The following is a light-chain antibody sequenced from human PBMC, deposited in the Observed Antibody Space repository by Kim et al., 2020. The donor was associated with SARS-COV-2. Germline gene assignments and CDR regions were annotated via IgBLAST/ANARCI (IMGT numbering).Light chain of an antibody. V-gene: IGKV1-16*02. CDR2: ATS. Sequence: DIKMTQSPSLVSASVGDRVTITCRTSQAISNYLAWFQQKPGKDPKCLIYATSTVQSGVPSHFSGTGSGTEFTLTISSLQPEDFATYYCQQYSTYPLTFGGGTQVEI. CDR3: QQYSTYPLT. CDR1: QAISNY. J-gene: IGKJ4*01.